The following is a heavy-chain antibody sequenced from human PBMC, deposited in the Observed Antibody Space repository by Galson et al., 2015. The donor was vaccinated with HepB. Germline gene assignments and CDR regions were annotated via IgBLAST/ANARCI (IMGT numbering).Heavy chain of an antibody. Sequence: SLRLSCAASGFIFDDYAMHWVRQAPGKGLEWVSGINWNSGRIGYADSVKGRFTISRDNARNSLYLQVNSLRAEDTAIYYCAKDASWGYDRSGDLDYWGQGTLVTVSS. CDR2: INWNSGRI. CDR1: GFIFDDYA. D-gene: IGHD3-22*01. CDR3: AKDASWGYDRSGDLDY. J-gene: IGHJ4*02. V-gene: IGHV3-9*01.